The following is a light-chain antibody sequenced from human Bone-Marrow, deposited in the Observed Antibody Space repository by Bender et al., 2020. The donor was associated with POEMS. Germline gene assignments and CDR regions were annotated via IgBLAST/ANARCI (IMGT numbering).Light chain of an antibody. CDR2: GDN. CDR1: SSNIGTNT. V-gene: IGLV1-44*01. J-gene: IGLJ1*01. Sequence: QSVLTQPPSASGTPGQRVTISCSGSSSNIGTNTVNWYQLLPGTAPKLLIYGDNQRPSGVPDRFSGSKSGTSASLAISGLQSEDEADYYCSSYGILNSHVFGTGTGVTVI. CDR3: SSYGILNSHV.